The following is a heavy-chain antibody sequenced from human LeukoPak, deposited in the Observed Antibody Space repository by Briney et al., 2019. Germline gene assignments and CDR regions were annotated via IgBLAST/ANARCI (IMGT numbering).Heavy chain of an antibody. D-gene: IGHD6-13*01. CDR1: GGSISSYC. Sequence: ASETLSLTCTVSGGSISSYCWSWIRQPPGKGLEWIGYIYYSGSTNYNPSLKSRVTISVDTSKNQFSLKLSSVTAADTAVYYCARMVSSSWYDYYYYGMDVWGQGTTVTVSS. CDR3: ARMVSSSWYDYYYYGMDV. J-gene: IGHJ6*02. V-gene: IGHV4-59*01. CDR2: IYYSGST.